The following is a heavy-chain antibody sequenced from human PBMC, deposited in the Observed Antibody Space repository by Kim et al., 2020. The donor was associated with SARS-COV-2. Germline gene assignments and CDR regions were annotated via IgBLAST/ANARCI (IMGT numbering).Heavy chain of an antibody. D-gene: IGHD4-17*01. CDR1: GGSISSYY. V-gene: IGHV4-59*01. Sequence: SETLSLTCTVSGGSISSYYWSWIRQPPGKGLEWIGYIYYSGSTNYNPSLKSRVTISVDTSKNQFSLKLSSVTAADTAVYYCARLDYGDASYWGQGTLVTVSS. CDR2: IYYSGST. J-gene: IGHJ4*02. CDR3: ARLDYGDASY.